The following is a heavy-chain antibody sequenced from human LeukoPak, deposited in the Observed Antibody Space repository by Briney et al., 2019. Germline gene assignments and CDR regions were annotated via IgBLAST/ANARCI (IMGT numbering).Heavy chain of an antibody. CDR3: AKNSLSPADYAGPLDI. CDR2: IRYDGSSA. Sequence: PGGSLRLSCAASGFTFSTYGMHWVRQAPGKGLEWVALIRYDGSSAYYRDSVKGRFTISRGNSKNTLYLQMDNLTPEDTAVYYCAKNSLSPADYAGPLDIWGQGTMVTVSS. D-gene: IGHD4-23*01. CDR1: GFTFSTYG. V-gene: IGHV3-30*02. J-gene: IGHJ3*02.